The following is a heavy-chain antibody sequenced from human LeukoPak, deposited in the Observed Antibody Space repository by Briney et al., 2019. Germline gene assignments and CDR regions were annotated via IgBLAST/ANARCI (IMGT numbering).Heavy chain of an antibody. CDR1: GFTFSNYV. Sequence: PGGSLRLSCAASGFTFSNYVTHWVRQAPGKGLEWVAVTSTDENIKLYADSVKGRFTISRDNSKNTLFLQMHSLRTEDTAVYYCTRGPILGAPDYFDYWGQGTLVTVSS. J-gene: IGHJ4*02. CDR2: TSTDENIK. V-gene: IGHV3-30*04. D-gene: IGHD1-26*01. CDR3: TRGPILGAPDYFDY.